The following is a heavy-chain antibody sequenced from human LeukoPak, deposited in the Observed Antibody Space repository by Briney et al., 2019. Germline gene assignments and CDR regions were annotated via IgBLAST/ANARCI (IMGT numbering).Heavy chain of an antibody. Sequence: ASVKVSCKASGYTFTRYAVNWVRQAPGQGLEWMGWINTKTGNPTYAQGFTGRFVFSLDTSVTTAYLQISSLKDEDTAVYYCARSGFWKDHPAFDIWGQGTMVTVSS. D-gene: IGHD3-3*01. CDR2: INTKTGNP. V-gene: IGHV7-4-1*02. CDR3: ARSGFWKDHPAFDI. J-gene: IGHJ3*02. CDR1: GYTFTRYA.